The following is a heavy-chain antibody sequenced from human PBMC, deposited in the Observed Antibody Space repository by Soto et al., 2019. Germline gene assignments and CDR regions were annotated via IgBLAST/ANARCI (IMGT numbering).Heavy chain of an antibody. D-gene: IGHD3-10*01. CDR1: GFSLSTSGVG. J-gene: IGHJ4*02. V-gene: IGHV2-5*01. CDR2: IYLNDDK. CDR3: AHRGYYGSGPYRIDY. Sequence: QITLKESGPTLVKPTQTLTLTCTFSGFSLSTSGVGVGWIRQPPGKALEWLALIYLNDDKRYSPSLKCRLTITKDTSKNQVVLTMTNMDPVDTATYYCAHRGYYGSGPYRIDYWGQGTLVTVSS.